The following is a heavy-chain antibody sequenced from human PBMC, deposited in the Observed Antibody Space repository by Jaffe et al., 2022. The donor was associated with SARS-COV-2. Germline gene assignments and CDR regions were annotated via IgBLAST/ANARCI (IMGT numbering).Heavy chain of an antibody. D-gene: IGHD3-10*01. CDR2: IYTSGST. V-gene: IGHV4-61*02. Sequence: QVQLQESGPGLVKPSQTLSLTCTVSGGSISSGSYYWSWIRQPAGKGLEWIGRIYTSGSTNYNPSLKSRVTISVDTSKNQFSLKLSSVTAADTAVYYCARDHGSRYGSGRVYYYYYGMDVWGQGTTVTVSS. CDR3: ARDHGSRYGSGRVYYYYYGMDV. CDR1: GGSISSGSYY. J-gene: IGHJ6*02.